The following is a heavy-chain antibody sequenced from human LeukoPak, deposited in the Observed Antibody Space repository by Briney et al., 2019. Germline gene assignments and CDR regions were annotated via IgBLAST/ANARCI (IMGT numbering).Heavy chain of an antibody. CDR3: ARGENYGVSYLFDY. V-gene: IGHV1-69*13. CDR1: GGTFSSYA. D-gene: IGHD1-7*01. CDR2: IIPIFGTA. Sequence: SVKVSCKASGGTFSSYAISWVRQAPGQRLEWMGGIIPIFGTANYAQKFQGRVTITADESTSTAYMELSSLRSEDTAVYYCARGENYGVSYLFDYWGQGTLVTVSS. J-gene: IGHJ4*02.